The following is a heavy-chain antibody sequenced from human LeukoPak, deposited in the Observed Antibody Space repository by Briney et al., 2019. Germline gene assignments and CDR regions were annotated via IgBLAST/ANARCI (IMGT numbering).Heavy chain of an antibody. Sequence: PSETLSLTCTVSGGSISSYYWSWIRQPPGKGLEWIGYIHHSEGTNSNPSLKSRVTISLNTFKNQFSLRLSSVTAADTAVYYCARDGLTTSGENWFDPWGQGTLVTVSS. CDR2: IHHSEGT. D-gene: IGHD4-11*01. V-gene: IGHV4-59*01. CDR1: GGSISSYY. CDR3: ARDGLTTSGENWFDP. J-gene: IGHJ5*02.